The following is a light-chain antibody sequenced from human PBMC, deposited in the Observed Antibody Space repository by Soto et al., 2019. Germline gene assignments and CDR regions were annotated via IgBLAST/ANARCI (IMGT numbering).Light chain of an antibody. J-gene: IGKJ4*01. CDR2: DAS. V-gene: IGKV3-11*01. CDR3: QQRTYWPLT. Sequence: EIVLTQSPATLSFSPGERATLSCRARQRVDKYLFWYQQNPGHAPSLLIYDASSRATGIPARFNGSGSGTDFSLTITSLEPEDVAVYYCQQRTYWPLTFGGGTQLEIK. CDR1: QRVDKY.